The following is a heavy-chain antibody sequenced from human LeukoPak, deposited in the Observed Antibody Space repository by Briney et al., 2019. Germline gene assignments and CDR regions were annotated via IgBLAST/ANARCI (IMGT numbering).Heavy chain of an antibody. CDR2: ISGSGSST. CDR1: GFTFSSYR. Sequence: GGSLRLSCAAYGFTFSSYRMNWVRQAPGKGLDWVAGISGSGSSTNYEDSVKGRFTISSDNPKHTLVLPMKSLRAEDAAVYFCAKRGVVIRVILVGFHKEAYYFDAWGQVALVTVSS. J-gene: IGHJ4*02. CDR3: AKRGVVIRVILVGFHKEAYYFDA. V-gene: IGHV3-23*01. D-gene: IGHD3-22*01.